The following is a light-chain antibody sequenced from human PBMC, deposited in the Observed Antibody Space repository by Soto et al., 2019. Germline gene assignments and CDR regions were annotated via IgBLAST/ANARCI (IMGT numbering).Light chain of an antibody. V-gene: IGLV2-14*01. Sequence: QSVLTQPASVSGSPGQSITISCTGTSSDVGGYNYVSWYQQHPGTAPKLMIYDDSNRPSGVSNRFSGSKSGNTSSLTISGLQAEDEADYYCSSYTSSSTLDVVFGGGTKLTVL. CDR3: SSYTSSSTLDVV. J-gene: IGLJ2*01. CDR1: SSDVGGYNY. CDR2: DDS.